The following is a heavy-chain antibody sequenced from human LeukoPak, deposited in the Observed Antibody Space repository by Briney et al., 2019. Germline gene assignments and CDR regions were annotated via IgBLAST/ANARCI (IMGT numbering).Heavy chain of an antibody. J-gene: IGHJ3*02. D-gene: IGHD3-22*01. CDR2: IDPSDSYI. V-gene: IGHV5-10-1*01. Sequence: GESLQISCQGSGSSFTSYWITWVRQMPGRGLEWMGTIDPSDSYINYSPSFQGHVTISADRSVTTAYLQWSSLKASDTAIYYCARPYYYDSSGYFSAFDIWGQGTMVTVSS. CDR1: GSSFTSYW. CDR3: ARPYYYDSSGYFSAFDI.